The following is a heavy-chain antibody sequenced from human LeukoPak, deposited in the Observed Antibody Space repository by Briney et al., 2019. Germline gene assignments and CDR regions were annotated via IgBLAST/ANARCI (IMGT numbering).Heavy chain of an antibody. D-gene: IGHD3-10*01. V-gene: IGHV3-30*02. CDR2: IRYDGSNK. CDR1: GFTFSSYG. CDR3: AKLSDTYYYGSGSYGHDYYYGMDV. J-gene: IGHJ6*02. Sequence: PGGSLRLSCAASGFTFSSYGMHWVRQAPGKGLEWVAFIRYDGSNKYYADSVKGRFTISRDNSKNTLYLQMNSLRAEDTAVYYCAKLSDTYYYGSGSYGHDYYYGMDVWGQGTTVTVSS.